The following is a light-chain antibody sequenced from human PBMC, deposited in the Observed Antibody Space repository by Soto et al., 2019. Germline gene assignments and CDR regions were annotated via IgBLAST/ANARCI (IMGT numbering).Light chain of an antibody. CDR1: QSVASRN. Sequence: EIVLTQSPGTLSLSPGERATLSCWASQSVASRNLAWYQQKSGQAPRLLIYGASSRAIHTPDRFSGSGSGTDFTLTISGLEPEDFAVYYCQHFGNSLWTFGQGTKVDIK. J-gene: IGKJ1*01. CDR2: GAS. CDR3: QHFGNSLWT. V-gene: IGKV3-20*01.